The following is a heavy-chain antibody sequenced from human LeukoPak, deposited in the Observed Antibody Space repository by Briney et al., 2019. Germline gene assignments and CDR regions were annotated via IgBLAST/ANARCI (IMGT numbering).Heavy chain of an antibody. D-gene: IGHD3-22*01. Sequence: PSETLSLTCTVSGGSISNYYWSWIRQPPGKGLEYIGYIYYSGNTNYNPSLKSRVTISVDTSKNQFSLKLSSVTAADTAVYYCARGKTYYDISKDAFDIWGQGTMVTVSS. CDR1: GGSISNYY. J-gene: IGHJ3*02. CDR3: ARGKTYYDISKDAFDI. CDR2: IYYSGNT. V-gene: IGHV4-59*01.